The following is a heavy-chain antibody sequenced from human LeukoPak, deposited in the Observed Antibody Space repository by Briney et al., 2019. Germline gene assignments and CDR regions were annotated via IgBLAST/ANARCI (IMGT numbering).Heavy chain of an antibody. D-gene: IGHD3-9*01. CDR2: IYHSGST. J-gene: IGHJ4*02. CDR1: GGSISSGGYS. Sequence: SETLSLTCAVSGGSISSGGYSWSWIRQPPGKGLEWIGYIYHSGSTYYNPSLKSRVTISVDRSKNQFSLKLSSVTAADTAVYYCARRYYDILTGYYRGDYYFDYWGQGTLVTVSS. CDR3: ARRYYDILTGYYRGDYYFDY. V-gene: IGHV4-30-2*01.